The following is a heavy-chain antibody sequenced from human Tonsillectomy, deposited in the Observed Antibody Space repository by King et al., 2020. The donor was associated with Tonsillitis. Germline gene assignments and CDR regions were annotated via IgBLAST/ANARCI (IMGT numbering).Heavy chain of an antibody. CDR2: ISPYNGNT. CDR1: GYTFTSYG. CDR3: ARAQNGMTNLGC. J-gene: IGHJ4*02. D-gene: IGHD3-16*01. Sequence: VQLVQSGAEVKKPGASVNVSCKASGYTFTSYGITWVRQAPGHGLEWMGWISPYNGNTKYAQKLQGRVPMTTDTSTSTAYLGLGSLRSDDTAVYYCARAQNGMTNLGCWGQGTLVTVSS. V-gene: IGHV1-18*01.